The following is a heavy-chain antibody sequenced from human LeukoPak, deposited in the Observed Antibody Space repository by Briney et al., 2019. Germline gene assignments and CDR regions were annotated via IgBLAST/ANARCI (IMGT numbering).Heavy chain of an antibody. CDR3: ARVPPGYDILTGYSNWFDP. CDR1: GYTFTSYT. V-gene: IGHV1-3*01. J-gene: IGHJ5*02. D-gene: IGHD3-9*01. CDR2: INVGNGNT. Sequence: ASVKVSCKASGYTFTSYTIHWVRQAPGQRFEWMGWINVGNGNTGYAQKFQGRVTMTRNTSISTAYMELSSLRSEDTAVYYCARVPPGYDILTGYSNWFDPWGQGTLVIVSS.